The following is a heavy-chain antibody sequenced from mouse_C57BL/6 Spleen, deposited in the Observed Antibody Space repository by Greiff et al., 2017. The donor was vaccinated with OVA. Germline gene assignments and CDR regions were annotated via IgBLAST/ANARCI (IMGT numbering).Heavy chain of an antibody. CDR3: ARGGGYYAMDY. CDR2: IDPSDSYT. J-gene: IGHJ4*01. V-gene: IGHV1-69*01. CDR1: GYTFTSYW. Sequence: QVQLQQPGAELLMPGASVKLSCKASGYTFTSYWMHWVKQRPGQGLEWIGEIDPSDSYTNYNQKFKGKSTLTVDKSSSTAYMQLSSLPSEDSAVYYCARGGGYYAMDYWGQGTSVTVAS. D-gene: IGHD1-1*02.